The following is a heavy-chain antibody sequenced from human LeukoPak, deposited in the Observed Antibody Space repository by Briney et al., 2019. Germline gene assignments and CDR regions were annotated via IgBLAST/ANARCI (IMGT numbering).Heavy chain of an antibody. Sequence: GGSLRLSCAASGFTFSSYSMNWVRQAPGKGLEWVSSISSSSSYIYYADSVKGRFTISRDNSKNTLYLQMNSLRAEDTAVYYCAKDLGIAASSGFSYWGQGTLVTVSS. J-gene: IGHJ4*02. CDR2: ISSSSSYI. D-gene: IGHD6-13*01. V-gene: IGHV3-21*01. CDR3: AKDLGIAASSGFSY. CDR1: GFTFSSYS.